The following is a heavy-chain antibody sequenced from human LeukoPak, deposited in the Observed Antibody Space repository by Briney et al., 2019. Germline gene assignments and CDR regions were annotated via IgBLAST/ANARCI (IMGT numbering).Heavy chain of an antibody. CDR1: GGSFSGYY. CDR3: ARLTGCRGGSCYSSAKSNWFDP. D-gene: IGHD2-15*01. J-gene: IGHJ5*02. Sequence: PSETLSLTCAVYGGSFSGYYWSWIRQPPGKGLEWIGEINHSGSTNYNPSLKSRVTISVDTSKNQFSLKLSSVTAADTAVYYCARLTGCRGGSCYSSAKSNWFDPWGQGTLVTVSS. V-gene: IGHV4-34*01. CDR2: INHSGST.